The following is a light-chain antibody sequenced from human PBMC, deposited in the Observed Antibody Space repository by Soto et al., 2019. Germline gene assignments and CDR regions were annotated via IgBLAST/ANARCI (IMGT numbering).Light chain of an antibody. CDR2: GNS. Sequence: QSALTQPPSVSGAPGQRVTISCTGSSSNIGAGYDVHWYQQLPGTAPKLLIYGNSNRPSGVPDLFSGSKSGTSASLAITGLQAEDEADYYCQSYDSSLSVLYVFGTGTKLTVL. CDR1: SSNIGAGYD. CDR3: QSYDSSLSVLYV. V-gene: IGLV1-40*01. J-gene: IGLJ1*01.